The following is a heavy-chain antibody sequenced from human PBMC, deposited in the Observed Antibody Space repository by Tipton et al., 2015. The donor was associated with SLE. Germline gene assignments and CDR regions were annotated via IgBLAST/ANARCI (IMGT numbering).Heavy chain of an antibody. J-gene: IGHJ4*02. CDR2: ISSDGINI. Sequence: RSLRLSCAASGFIFNNYAVHWVRQSPGKGLEWVAVISSDGINIYYADSVKGRFTISRDNSKNTLFLQMNSLIPEDTAVYFCVRDPTKSGHSVPYFDYWGLGTLVTVSS. D-gene: IGHD3-3*01. CDR3: VRDPTKSGHSVPYFDY. V-gene: IGHV3-30*04. CDR1: GFIFNNYA.